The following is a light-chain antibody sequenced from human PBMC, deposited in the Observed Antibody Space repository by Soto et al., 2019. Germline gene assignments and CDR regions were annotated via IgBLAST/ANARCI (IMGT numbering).Light chain of an antibody. CDR2: GAS. V-gene: IGKV3-20*01. J-gene: IGKJ1*01. CDR1: QSLRSTS. CDR3: QQYGSSPPT. Sequence: EVGLSQSPRTLSLSPGERATLSCRASQSLRSTSLAWYQQKPGQAPRLLISGASTRAADIPDRFSGSGSGTDFTLTISRLEPEDFAVYYCQQYGSSPPTFGQGTKVDIK.